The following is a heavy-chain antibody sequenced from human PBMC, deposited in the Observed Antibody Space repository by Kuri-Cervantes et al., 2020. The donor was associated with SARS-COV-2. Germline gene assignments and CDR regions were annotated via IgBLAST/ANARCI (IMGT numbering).Heavy chain of an antibody. Sequence: SQTLSLTCAVYGGSFSGYYWSWIRQPPGKGLEWIGEINHSGSTNYNPSLKSRVTISVDTSKNQFSLKLSSLTAADTAVYYCARGSHPYGDKRRGAFDIWGQGTMVTVSS. V-gene: IGHV4-34*01. CDR1: GGSFSGYY. D-gene: IGHD4-17*01. CDR2: INHSGST. J-gene: IGHJ3*02. CDR3: ARGSHPYGDKRRGAFDI.